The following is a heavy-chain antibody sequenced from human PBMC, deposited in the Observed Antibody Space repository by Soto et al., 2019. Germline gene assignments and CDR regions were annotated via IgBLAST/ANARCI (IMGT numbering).Heavy chain of an antibody. J-gene: IGHJ4*02. D-gene: IGHD3-16*02. V-gene: IGHV4-34*01. Sequence: QVQLQQWGAGLLKPSETLSLTCAVYGGSFSGYYWSWIRQPPGKGLEWIGEINHSGSTNYNPSLKSRVTISADTAKNQFSLKLSSVTAADTAVYYCARERNVWGSYRYTVWGQGTLVTVSS. CDR2: INHSGST. CDR1: GGSFSGYY. CDR3: ARERNVWGSYRYTV.